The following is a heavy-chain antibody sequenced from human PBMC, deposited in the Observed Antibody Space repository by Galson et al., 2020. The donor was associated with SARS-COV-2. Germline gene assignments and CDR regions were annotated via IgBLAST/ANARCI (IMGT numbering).Heavy chain of an antibody. CDR1: GGSISSSSYY. CDR3: ARHFAETYYYGSGSYSHTEGWFDP. J-gene: IGHJ5*02. D-gene: IGHD3-10*01. CDR2: IYYSGST. Sequence: SETLSLTCTVSGGSISSSSYYWGWIRQPPGKGLEWIGSIYYSGSTYYNPSLKSRVTISVDTSKNQFSLKLSSVTAADTAVYYCARHFAETYYYGSGSYSHTEGWFDPWGQGTLVTVSS. V-gene: IGHV4-39*01.